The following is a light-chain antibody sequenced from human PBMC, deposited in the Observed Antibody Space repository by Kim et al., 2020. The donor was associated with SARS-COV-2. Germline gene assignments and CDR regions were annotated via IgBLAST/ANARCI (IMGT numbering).Light chain of an antibody. J-gene: IGLJ1*01. Sequence: QRVTISCSGSTSNNGGNTVNWYQQVPGTAPKHLMYRDNQRPSGVPDRFSGSKSGPSASLAISGLQSEDEAEYYCGAWDDTLNGYVFGPGTKVTVL. CDR1: TSNNGGNT. V-gene: IGLV1-44*01. CDR2: RDN. CDR3: GAWDDTLNGYV.